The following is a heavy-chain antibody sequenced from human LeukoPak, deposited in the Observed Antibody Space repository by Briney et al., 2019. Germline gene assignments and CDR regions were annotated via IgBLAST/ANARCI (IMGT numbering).Heavy chain of an antibody. D-gene: IGHD6-13*01. Sequence: WETLSLTCAVYGGSFSDNYWSWIRQSPGKGLEWIGEINHSGSINYNPSLKSRTTISVDTSKNQFSLRLSSVTAADTAVYYCARGADSSCWFWFDAWGQGTLVTVSS. CDR2: INHSGSI. CDR1: GGSFSDNY. V-gene: IGHV4-34*01. CDR3: ARGADSSCWFWFDA. J-gene: IGHJ5*02.